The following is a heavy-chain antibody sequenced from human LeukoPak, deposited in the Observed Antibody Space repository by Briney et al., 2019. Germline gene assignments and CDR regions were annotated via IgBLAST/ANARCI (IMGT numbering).Heavy chain of an antibody. CDR3: ARDYHRSFYYYYGMDV. CDR2: IWYDGSNK. V-gene: IGHV3-33*08. Sequence: GGSLRLSCAASGFTFTTYWMHWVRQAPGKGLEWVAVIWYDGSNKYYADSVKGRFTISRDNSKNTLYLQMNSLRAEDTAVYYCARDYHRSFYYYYGMDVWGQGTTVTVSS. CDR1: GFTFTTYW. D-gene: IGHD2-15*01. J-gene: IGHJ6*02.